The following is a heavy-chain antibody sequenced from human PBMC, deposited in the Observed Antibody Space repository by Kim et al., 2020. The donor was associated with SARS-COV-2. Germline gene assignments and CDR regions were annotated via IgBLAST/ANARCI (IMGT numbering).Heavy chain of an antibody. V-gene: IGHV4-59*01. J-gene: IGHJ6*02. Sequence: SETLSLTCTVSGGSISSYYWSWIRQPPGKGLEWIGYIYYSGSTNYNPSLKSRVTISVDTSKNQFSLKLSSVTAADTAVYYCARDPSYYDSSGYYYPHYYGMDVWGQGTTVTVSS. CDR1: GGSISSYY. CDR2: IYYSGST. CDR3: ARDPSYYDSSGYYYPHYYGMDV. D-gene: IGHD3-22*01.